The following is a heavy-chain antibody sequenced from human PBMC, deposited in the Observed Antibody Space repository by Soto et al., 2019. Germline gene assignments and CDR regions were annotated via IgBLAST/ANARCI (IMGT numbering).Heavy chain of an antibody. V-gene: IGHV3-23*01. CDR2: ISGSGGST. CDR3: AKVLVVVSATKARHNNLFSY. D-gene: IGHD2-15*01. CDR1: GVTFSSYA. J-gene: IGHJ4*02. Sequence: GASLRLSCAASGVTFSSYAVSWVRQAPGKGMEWVSAISGSGGSTYYADSVKGRFTISRDNSKNTLYLQMNSLRAEDTAVYYCAKVLVVVSATKARHNNLFSYCGQ.